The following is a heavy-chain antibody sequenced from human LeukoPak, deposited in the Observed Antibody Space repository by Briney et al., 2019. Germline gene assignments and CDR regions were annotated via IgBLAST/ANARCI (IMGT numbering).Heavy chain of an antibody. CDR3: ARRLLRPPRYYYYYMDV. CDR2: IYYSGST. CDR1: GRSISSGGYY. V-gene: IGHV4-31*03. J-gene: IGHJ6*03. D-gene: IGHD2-21*01. Sequence: SETLSLTCTVSGRSISSGGYYWSWIRQHPGKGLEWIGYIYYSGSTYYNPSLKSRVTISVDTSKNQFSLKLSSVTAADTAVYYCARRLLRPPRYYYYYMDVWGKGTTVTVSS.